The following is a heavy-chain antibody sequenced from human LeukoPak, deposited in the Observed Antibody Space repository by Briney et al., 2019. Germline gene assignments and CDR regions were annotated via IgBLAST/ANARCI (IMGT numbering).Heavy chain of an antibody. CDR2: ISYDGSNK. J-gene: IGHJ4*02. CDR1: GFTFSSYG. V-gene: IGHV3-30*18. Sequence: GGSLRLSCAASGFTFSSYGMHWVRQAPGKGLEWVAVISYDGSNKYYADSVKGRFTISRDNSKNTLYLQMNSLRAEDTAVYYCAKDREAAAGRDEFDYWGQGTLVTVSS. D-gene: IGHD6-13*01. CDR3: AKDREAAAGRDEFDY.